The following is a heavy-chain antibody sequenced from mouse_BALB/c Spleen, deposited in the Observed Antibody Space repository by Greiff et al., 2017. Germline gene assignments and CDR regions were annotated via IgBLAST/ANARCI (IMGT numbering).Heavy chain of an antibody. Sequence: VQLKQSGPELVKPGASVKMSCKASGYTFTSYVMHWVKQKPGQGLEWIGYINPYNDGTKYNEKFKGKATLTSDKSSSTAYMELSSLTSEDSAVYYCARSFITTATYYAMDYWGQGTSVTVSS. J-gene: IGHJ4*01. V-gene: IGHV1-14*01. CDR3: ARSFITTATYYAMDY. D-gene: IGHD1-2*01. CDR2: INPYNDGT. CDR1: GYTFTSYV.